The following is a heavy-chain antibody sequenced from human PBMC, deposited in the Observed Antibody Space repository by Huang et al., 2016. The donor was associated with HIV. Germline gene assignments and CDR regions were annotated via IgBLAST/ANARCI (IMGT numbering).Heavy chain of an antibody. CDR2: INPNTGNT. CDR1: GYTFTNYD. Sequence: QVHLVQSGAEVKKPGASVKVSCKASGYTFTNYDINWVRQAHGGGLGGMGWINPNTGNTGFAQRFQGRVTMTSKTSITTTYMELTSLTSEDTAVYYCARSAYGDLDYWGLGTLVSVSS. V-gene: IGHV1-8*02. D-gene: IGHD4-17*01. CDR3: ARSAYGDLDY. J-gene: IGHJ4*02.